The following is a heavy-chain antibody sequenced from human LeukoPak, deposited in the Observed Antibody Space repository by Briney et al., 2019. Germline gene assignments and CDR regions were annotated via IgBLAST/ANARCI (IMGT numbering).Heavy chain of an antibody. CDR3: AKQEGATGYFDY. J-gene: IGHJ4*02. CDR2: IRYDGSNK. D-gene: IGHD1-26*01. Sequence: GGSLRLSCAASGFTFSSYGMHWVRQAPGKGLEWVAFIRYDGSNKYYADSVKGRFTISRDNSKNMLYLQMNSLRAEDTAVYYCAKQEGATGYFDYWGQGTLVTVSS. V-gene: IGHV3-30*02. CDR1: GFTFSSYG.